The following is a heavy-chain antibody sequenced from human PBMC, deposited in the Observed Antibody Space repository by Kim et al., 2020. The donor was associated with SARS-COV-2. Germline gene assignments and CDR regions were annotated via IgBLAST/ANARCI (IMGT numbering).Heavy chain of an antibody. CDR3: ARRGYY. Sequence: YYSGSTYYTPSLKSRVTISIDTSKNQFSLKLTSVTAADTAVYYCARRGYYWGQGTLVTVSS. V-gene: IGHV4-39*01. J-gene: IGHJ4*02. CDR2: YYSGST.